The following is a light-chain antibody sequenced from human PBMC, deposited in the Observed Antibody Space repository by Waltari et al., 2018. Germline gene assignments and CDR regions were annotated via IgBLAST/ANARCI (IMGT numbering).Light chain of an antibody. CDR3: QQSSSTPPWT. CDR1: QTISSY. V-gene: IGKV1-39*01. CDR2: TAS. J-gene: IGKJ1*01. Sequence: DIQMTQSPSSLSASVGDRVTITCRASQTISSYLNWYQQKPGKAPHLLIYTASSLQSGVPSRFSGSGSGTDFTLTISSLQPEDFATYYCQQSSSTPPWTFGQG.